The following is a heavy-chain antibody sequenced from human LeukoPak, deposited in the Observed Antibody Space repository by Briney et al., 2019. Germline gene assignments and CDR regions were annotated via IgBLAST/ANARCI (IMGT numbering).Heavy chain of an antibody. D-gene: IGHD3-22*01. J-gene: IGHJ4*02. Sequence: GGSLRLSCAASGFTVSSNYMSWVRQTPGKGLEWVSVIYSGGSTYYADSVKGRFTISRDNSKNTLYLQMNSLRAEDTAVYYCARYITRHYYDSSGYYHYFDYWGQGTLVTVSS. CDR1: GFTVSSNY. CDR3: ARYITRHYYDSSGYYHYFDY. CDR2: IYSGGST. V-gene: IGHV3-53*01.